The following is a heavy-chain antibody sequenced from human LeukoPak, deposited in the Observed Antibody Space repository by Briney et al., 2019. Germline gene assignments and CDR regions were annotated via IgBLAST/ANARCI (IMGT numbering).Heavy chain of an antibody. J-gene: IGHJ4*02. Sequence: QPGGSLRLSCATSGFTFSTYWMHWVRQAPGKGLVWVSRINSDGSSTSYADSVKGRFSISRDNTKNSLFLQISSLRGEDSAVYYCAREPSQLWIDNWGQGTRVIVSS. V-gene: IGHV3-74*01. CDR3: AREPSQLWIDN. D-gene: IGHD5-18*01. CDR2: INSDGSST. CDR1: GFTFSTYW.